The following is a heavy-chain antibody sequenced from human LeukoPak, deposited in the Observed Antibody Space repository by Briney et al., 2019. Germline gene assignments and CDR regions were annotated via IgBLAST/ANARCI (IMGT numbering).Heavy chain of an antibody. J-gene: IGHJ4*02. CDR3: AKGDCSSTSCYTFDY. Sequence: PGGSLRLSCAASGFTFSSYGMHWVRQAPGKGVAWVAVISYDGSNKYYADSVKRRFSICRDNSKNTLYLQMNSVRAEDTAVYYCAKGDCSSTSCYTFDYWGQGTLVTVSS. CDR1: GFTFSSYG. D-gene: IGHD2-2*02. CDR2: ISYDGSNK. V-gene: IGHV3-30*18.